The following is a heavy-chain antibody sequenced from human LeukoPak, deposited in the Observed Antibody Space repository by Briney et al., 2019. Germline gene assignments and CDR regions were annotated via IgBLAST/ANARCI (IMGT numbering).Heavy chain of an antibody. CDR3: ARGLRFLEWSHDAFDI. J-gene: IGHJ3*02. D-gene: IGHD3-3*01. Sequence: SETQSLTCTVSGGAISYYYWSWIRQPPGKGLEWIGYIYYSGSTNYNPSLKSRVTMSVDTSNQFSLKLSSVTAADTALYYCARGLRFLEWSHDAFDIWGQGTAVTVSS. CDR2: IYYSGST. V-gene: IGHV4-59*01. CDR1: GGAISYYY.